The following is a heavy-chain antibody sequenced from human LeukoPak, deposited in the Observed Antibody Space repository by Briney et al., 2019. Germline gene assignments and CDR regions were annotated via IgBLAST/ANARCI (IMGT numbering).Heavy chain of an antibody. CDR2: IASDGSST. Sequence: GGSPRISCGASGFTFSSFWVKWGRPAPGEGLVWVSRIASDGSSTTYADSVKGRFSISRDNAKNTLYLQMNSLRVEDTAVYYCARGRPHGNDYWGQGTLVTVSS. J-gene: IGHJ4*02. D-gene: IGHD4-23*01. CDR1: GFTFSSFW. V-gene: IGHV3-74*01. CDR3: ARGRPHGNDY.